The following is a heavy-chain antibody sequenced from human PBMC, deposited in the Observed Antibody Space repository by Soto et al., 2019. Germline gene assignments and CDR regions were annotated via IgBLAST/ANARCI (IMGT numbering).Heavy chain of an antibody. CDR2: IYTSGST. J-gene: IGHJ3*02. CDR1: GGSISSYY. Sequence: PSETLSLTCTVSGGSISSYYWSWIRQPAGKGLEWIGRIYTSGSTNYNPSLKSRVTMSVDTSRNQFSLKLSSVTAADTAVYYCARDWLDEAAGRGYAFDIWGQGTMVTVSS. V-gene: IGHV4-4*07. CDR3: ARDWLDEAAGRGYAFDI. D-gene: IGHD6-19*01.